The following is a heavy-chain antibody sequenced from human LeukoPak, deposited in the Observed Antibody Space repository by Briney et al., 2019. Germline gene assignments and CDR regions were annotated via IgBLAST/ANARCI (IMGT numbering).Heavy chain of an antibody. J-gene: IGHJ3*02. V-gene: IGHV3-30*14. CDR2: ISYDGSNT. D-gene: IGHD1-26*01. CDR1: GFTFNSYA. CDR3: AREMYSGMYNDAFDI. Sequence: GRSLRLSCAASGFTFNSYAIHWVRQAPGKGLEWVAVISYDGSNTYYADSVKGRFTISRDNSKNTLYLQMNNLRAEDTAMYYCAREMYSGMYNDAFDIWGQGTKVTVS.